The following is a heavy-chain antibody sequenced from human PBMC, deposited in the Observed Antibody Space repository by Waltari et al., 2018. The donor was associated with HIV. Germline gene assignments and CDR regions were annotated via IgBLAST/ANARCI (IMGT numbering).Heavy chain of an antibody. CDR3: ARLRGDRTAVIDY. V-gene: IGHV4-59*08. CDR2: TSYSGKT. Sequence: QVQLQESGPGLVKPSETLSLTCSVSGDPMTGYHWIWIRQPPGKGLESIGYTSYSGKTNYNPSLRSRVDISVDTSMSQFYLKLNSVTAADTAVYFCARLRGDRTAVIDYWGQGTLVTVSS. J-gene: IGHJ4*02. CDR1: GDPMTGYH. D-gene: IGHD2-21*02.